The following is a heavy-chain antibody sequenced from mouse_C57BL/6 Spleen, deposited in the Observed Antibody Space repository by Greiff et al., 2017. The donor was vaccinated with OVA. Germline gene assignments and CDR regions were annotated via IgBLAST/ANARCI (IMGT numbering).Heavy chain of an antibody. CDR1: GFTFSDYY. CDR3: ARAGYSNYPFDY. Sequence: EVKLVESEGGLVQPGRSMKLSCTASGFTFSDYYMAWVRQVPEKGLEWVANINYDGSSTYYLDSLKSRFIISRDNAKNILYLQMSSLKSEDTATYYCARAGYSNYPFDYWGQGTTLTVSS. D-gene: IGHD2-5*01. V-gene: IGHV5-16*01. CDR2: INYDGSST. J-gene: IGHJ2*01.